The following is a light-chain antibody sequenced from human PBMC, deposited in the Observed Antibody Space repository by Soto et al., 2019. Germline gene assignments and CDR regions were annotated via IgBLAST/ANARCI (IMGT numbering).Light chain of an antibody. Sequence: EIVMTQSPATLSVSPGERATLSCRASRSVSSKLAWFQQEPGQAPSLLIYGVSTRATGVPVRFSGSGSGTEFTLTINSLQSEDFAVYYCQQYNNWPHTFGQGTKVDIK. CDR2: GVS. V-gene: IGKV3-15*01. CDR3: QQYNNWPHT. CDR1: RSVSSK. J-gene: IGKJ2*01.